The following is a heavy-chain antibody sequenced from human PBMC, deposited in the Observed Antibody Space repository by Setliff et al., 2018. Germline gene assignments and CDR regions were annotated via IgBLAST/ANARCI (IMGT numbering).Heavy chain of an antibody. CDR2: INTKTGDP. J-gene: IGHJ6*03. D-gene: IGHD6-6*01. CDR1: GYTFTGYY. Sequence: GASVKVSCKASGYTFTGYYIHWVRQAPGQGLEWMGWINTKTGDPSYAQGYTGRFAFSLDTSDSTTYLQISSLKAEDTAVYYCARGEYTSLPSGVYYHMDVWGKGTTVTVS. V-gene: IGHV7-4-1*02. CDR3: ARGEYTSLPSGVYYHMDV.